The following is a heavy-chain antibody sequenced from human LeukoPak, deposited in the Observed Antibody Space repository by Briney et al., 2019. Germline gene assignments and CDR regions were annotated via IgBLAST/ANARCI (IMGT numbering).Heavy chain of an antibody. J-gene: IGHJ4*02. CDR2: IRYDGSII. CDR3: ATGAVAGPFDY. V-gene: IGHV3-30*02. Sequence: GGSLRLSCAASGFTFSSYGMHWVRQAPGKGLEWVAFIRYDGSIIYYADSVKGRFTISRDNSKNTLYLQMDSLRAEDTAVYYCATGAVAGPFDYWGQGTLVTVSS. CDR1: GFTFSSYG. D-gene: IGHD6-19*01.